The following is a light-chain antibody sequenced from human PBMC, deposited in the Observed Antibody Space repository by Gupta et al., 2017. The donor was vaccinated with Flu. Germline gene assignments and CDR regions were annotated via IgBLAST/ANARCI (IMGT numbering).Light chain of an antibody. V-gene: IGKV2-30*01. J-gene: IGKJ1*01. CDR1: QSLIYSDGNTV. CDR3: MQGAHWPWA. Sequence: DVVVTQSPLSLPVTLGQPAPISCRSSQSLIYSDGNTVLHWFQQRPGQSPRRLIYLVSHRESGVPDRFSGSGSGTEFTLKISRVEAEDVGIYFCMQGAHWPWAFGQGTKVEIK. CDR2: LVS.